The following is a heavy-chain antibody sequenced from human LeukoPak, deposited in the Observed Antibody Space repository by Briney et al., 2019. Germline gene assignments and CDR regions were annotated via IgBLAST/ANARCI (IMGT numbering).Heavy chain of an antibody. D-gene: IGHD2-21*02. J-gene: IGHJ4*02. CDR3: ARSYCGGDCYHFDY. Sequence: PSETLSLTCAVYGGSFSGYYWSWIRQPPGKGLKWIGEINHSGSTNYNPSLKSRVTISVDTSKNQFSLKLGSVTAADTAMYYCARSYCGGDCYHFDYWGQGTLVTVSS. CDR1: GGSFSGYY. CDR2: INHSGST. V-gene: IGHV4-34*01.